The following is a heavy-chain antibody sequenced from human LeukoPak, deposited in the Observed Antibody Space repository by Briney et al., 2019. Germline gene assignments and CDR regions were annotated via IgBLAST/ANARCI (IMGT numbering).Heavy chain of an antibody. CDR1: GGSISSGSYY. D-gene: IGHD3-16*01. CDR2: IYTSGST. J-gene: IGHJ2*01. V-gene: IGHV4-61*02. Sequence: SETLSLTCTVSGGSISSGSYYWSWIRQPAGRGLEWIGRIYTSGSTNYNPSLKSRVTISVDTSKNQFSLKLSSVTAADAAVYYCARGGDGGWYFDLWGRGTLVTVSS. CDR3: ARGGDGGWYFDL.